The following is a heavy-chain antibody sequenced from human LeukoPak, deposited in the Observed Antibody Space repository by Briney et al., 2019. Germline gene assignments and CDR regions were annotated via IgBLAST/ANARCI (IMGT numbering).Heavy chain of an antibody. J-gene: IGHJ6*02. CDR1: GGSISSYY. Sequence: PSETLSLTCTVSGGSISSYYWSWIRQPPGKGLEGIGYIYYSGSTNYNPSLKSRVTISVDTSKNQFSLKLSSVTAADTAVYYCARGATVTTDYYYGMDVWGQGTTVTVSS. CDR3: ARGATVTTDYYYGMDV. D-gene: IGHD4-17*01. CDR2: IYYSGST. V-gene: IGHV4-59*01.